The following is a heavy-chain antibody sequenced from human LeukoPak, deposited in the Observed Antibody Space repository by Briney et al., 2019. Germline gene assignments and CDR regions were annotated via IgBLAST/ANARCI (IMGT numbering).Heavy chain of an antibody. Sequence: GGSLRLSCAASGFTVSSNYMSWVRQAPGKGLEWVSVIYSGGSTYYTDSVTGRFTISRDNSKNTLYLQMNSLRAEDTAVYYCALTGYYYYGMGVWGQGTTVTVSS. V-gene: IGHV3-66*02. CDR3: ALTGYYYYGMGV. D-gene: IGHD1-14*01. CDR1: GFTVSSNY. J-gene: IGHJ6*02. CDR2: IYSGGST.